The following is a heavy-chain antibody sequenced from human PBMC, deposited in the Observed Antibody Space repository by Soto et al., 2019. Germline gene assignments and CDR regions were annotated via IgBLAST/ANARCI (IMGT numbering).Heavy chain of an antibody. D-gene: IGHD3-16*01. CDR3: ARDMGQLGEYNWFDP. CDR1: GGSISSYY. Sequence: KTSETLSLTCTVSGGSISSYYWSWIRQPAGKGLEWIGRIYTSGSTNYNPSLKSRVTMSVDTSKNQFSLKLSSVTAADTAVYYCARDMGQLGEYNWFDPWGQGTLVTVSS. J-gene: IGHJ5*02. V-gene: IGHV4-4*07. CDR2: IYTSGST.